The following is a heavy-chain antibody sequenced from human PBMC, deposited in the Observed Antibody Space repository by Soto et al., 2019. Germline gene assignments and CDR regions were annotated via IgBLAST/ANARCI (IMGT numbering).Heavy chain of an antibody. V-gene: IGHV4-31*03. D-gene: IGHD5-12*01. CDR2: IYYSGST. J-gene: IGHJ5*02. CDR1: GGSISSGGYY. CDR3: ARVRVMATIRFHRFDP. Sequence: QVQLQESGPGLVKPSQTLSLTCTVSGGSISSGGYYWSWIRQHPGKGLEWIGYIYYSGSTYYNPSLKSRVTISVDTSKNQFSLKLSSVTAADTAVYYCARVRVMATIRFHRFDPWGQGTLVTVSS.